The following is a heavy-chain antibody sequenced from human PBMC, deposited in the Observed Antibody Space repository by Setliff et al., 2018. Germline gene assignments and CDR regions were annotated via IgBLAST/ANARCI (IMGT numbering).Heavy chain of an antibody. D-gene: IGHD1-26*01. V-gene: IGHV3-7*01. CDR3: ARDGPSYGLGDY. CDR1: GFTFSNSW. Sequence: GGSLRLSCAASGFTFSNSWMNWVRQAPGKGLEWVANIKQDGSEKYYMDSVKGRFTISRDNAENSLYLQMNSLRAEDTAVYYCARDGPSYGLGDYWGQGTLVTVSS. J-gene: IGHJ4*02. CDR2: IKQDGSEK.